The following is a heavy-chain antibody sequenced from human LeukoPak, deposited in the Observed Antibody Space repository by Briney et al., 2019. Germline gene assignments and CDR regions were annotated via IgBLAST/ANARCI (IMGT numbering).Heavy chain of an antibody. CDR1: GFTFSSYG. V-gene: IGHV3-23*01. D-gene: IGHD1-26*01. CDR2: ISGSGGST. CDR3: AKGPVGARSPFDY. Sequence: PGGSLRLPCAASGFTFSSYGMSWVRQAPGKGLEWVSAISGSGGSTYYADSVKGRFTISRDNSKNTLYLQMNSLRAEDTAVYYCAKGPVGARSPFDYWGQGTLVTVSS. J-gene: IGHJ4*02.